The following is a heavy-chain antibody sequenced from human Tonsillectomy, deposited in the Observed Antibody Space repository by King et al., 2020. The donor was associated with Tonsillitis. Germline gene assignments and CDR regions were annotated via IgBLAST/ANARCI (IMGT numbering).Heavy chain of an antibody. CDR2: ISYDGSNK. Sequence: VQLVESGGGVVQPGRSLRLSCAASGFTFSSYGMHWVRQAPGKGLEWVAVISYDGSNKYYADSVKGRFTISRDYSKNTLYLQMNSLRAEDTAVYYCAKSKDIVLVTAIGGFDYWGQGTLVTVSS. CDR3: AKSKDIVLVTAIGGFDY. D-gene: IGHD2-21*02. CDR1: GFTFSSYG. V-gene: IGHV3-30*18. J-gene: IGHJ4*02.